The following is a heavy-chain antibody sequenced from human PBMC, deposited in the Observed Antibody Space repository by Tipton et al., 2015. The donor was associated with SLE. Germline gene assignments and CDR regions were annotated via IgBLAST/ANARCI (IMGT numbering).Heavy chain of an antibody. D-gene: IGHD3-3*01. Sequence: AGLVKPSETLSLTCADYGGSCIAYYWSWIRQPPGKGLEWIGEINHSGSTNYNPSLKRRVTISVDTSKNQFSLKLSSVTAADTSVYYCAKEFYGVVRFVDYWGQGSLVTVSS. CDR1: GGSCIAYY. V-gene: IGHV4-34*01. CDR3: AKEFYGVVRFVDY. J-gene: IGHJ4*02. CDR2: INHSGST.